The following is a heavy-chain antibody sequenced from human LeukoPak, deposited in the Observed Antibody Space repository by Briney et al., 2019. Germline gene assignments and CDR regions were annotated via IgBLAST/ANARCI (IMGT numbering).Heavy chain of an antibody. CDR2: IYQSGST. CDR1: GASISSSNW. D-gene: IGHD4-17*01. CDR3: ARELGHGDPRTSYFDY. J-gene: IGHJ4*02. V-gene: IGHV4-4*02. Sequence: SETLSLTCAVSGASISSSNWWNWVRQPPGKGLEWIGEIYQSGSTNYNPSLKSRVTISVDKSKNYFSLELRSVTAGDTAVYYCARELGHGDPRTSYFDYWGQGTLVTVSS.